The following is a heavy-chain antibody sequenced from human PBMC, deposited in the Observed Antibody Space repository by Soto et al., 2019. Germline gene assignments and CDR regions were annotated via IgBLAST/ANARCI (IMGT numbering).Heavy chain of an antibody. V-gene: IGHV3-30-3*01. D-gene: IGHD3-22*01. Sequence: QVQLVESGGGVVQPGRSLRLSCAASGFTFSSYAMHWVRQAPGKGLEWVAVISYDGSNKYYADSVKGRFTISRDNSKNTLYLQMSSLRAEDTAVYYCARDNFDDYDSSGYWPRFHYWGQGTLVTVS. CDR2: ISYDGSNK. CDR1: GFTFSSYA. J-gene: IGHJ4*02. CDR3: ARDNFDDYDSSGYWPRFHY.